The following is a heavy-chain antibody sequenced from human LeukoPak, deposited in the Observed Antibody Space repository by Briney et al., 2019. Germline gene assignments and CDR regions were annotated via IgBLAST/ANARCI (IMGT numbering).Heavy chain of an antibody. CDR3: ARVYYRGAAAGTFFDY. V-gene: IGHV1-69*05. CDR1: GGTFSSYA. CDR2: IIPIFGTA. Sequence: ASVKVSCKASGGTFSSYAISWVRQAPGQGLEWMGGIIPIFGTANYAQKFQGRVTITTDESTSTAYMELSSLRSEDTAVYYCARVYYRGAAAGTFFDYWGQGTLVTVSS. J-gene: IGHJ4*02. D-gene: IGHD6-13*01.